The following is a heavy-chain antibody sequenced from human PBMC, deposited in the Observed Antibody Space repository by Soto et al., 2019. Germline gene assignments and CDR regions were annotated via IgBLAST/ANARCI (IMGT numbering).Heavy chain of an antibody. D-gene: IGHD3-22*01. CDR2: ISGSGGST. V-gene: IGHV3-23*01. CDR1: GFTFSSYA. CDR3: AKGVITMIVVVDAFDI. J-gene: IGHJ3*02. Sequence: GGSLRLSCAASGFTFSSYAMSWVRQAPGKGLEWVSAISGSGGSTYYADSVKGRFTISRDNSKNTLYLQMNSLRAEDTAVYYCAKGVITMIVVVDAFDIWGQGTMVTVSS.